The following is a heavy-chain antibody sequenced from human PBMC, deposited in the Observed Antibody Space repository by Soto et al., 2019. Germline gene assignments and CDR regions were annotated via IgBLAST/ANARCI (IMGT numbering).Heavy chain of an antibody. CDR2: IKQDGSEE. CDR3: ASHPSDRIYYGVFDY. CDR1: GFTFSTHW. J-gene: IGHJ4*02. D-gene: IGHD3-22*01. V-gene: IGHV3-7*03. Sequence: EVQLVESGGGLVQTGGSLRLSCIASGFTFSTHWMTWVRQAPGKALEWVANIKQDGSEEYYVDSVKGRFTISRDNAKNSLFLQMNSLRAEDTAVYYCASHPSDRIYYGVFDYWGQGTLVTVSS.